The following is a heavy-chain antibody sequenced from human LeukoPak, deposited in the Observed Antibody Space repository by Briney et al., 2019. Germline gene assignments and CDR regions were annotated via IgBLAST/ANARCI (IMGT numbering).Heavy chain of an antibody. Sequence: GGSLRLSCAASGFTFDDYGMSWVRQAPGKGLEWVSGINWNGGSTGYADSVKGRFTTSRDNAKNSLYLQMNSLRAEDTALYYCARVRGSHYYFDYWGQGTLVTVSS. V-gene: IGHV3-20*04. CDR3: ARVRGSHYYFDY. CDR2: INWNGGST. J-gene: IGHJ4*02. CDR1: GFTFDDYG. D-gene: IGHD1-26*01.